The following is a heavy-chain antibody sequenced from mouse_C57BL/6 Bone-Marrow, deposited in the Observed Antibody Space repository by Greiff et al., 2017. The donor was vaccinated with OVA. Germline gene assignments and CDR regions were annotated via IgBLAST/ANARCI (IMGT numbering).Heavy chain of an antibody. Sequence: VQGVESGAELARPGASVKLSCKASGYTFTSYGISWVKQRTGQGLEWIGEIYPRSGNTYYNEKFKGKATLTADKSSSTAYMELLSLTSEDSAVYFCARSYYGNYLSWFAYWGQGTLVTVSA. CDR3: ARSYYGNYLSWFAY. J-gene: IGHJ3*01. V-gene: IGHV1-81*01. D-gene: IGHD2-10*01. CDR2: IYPRSGNT. CDR1: GYTFTSYG.